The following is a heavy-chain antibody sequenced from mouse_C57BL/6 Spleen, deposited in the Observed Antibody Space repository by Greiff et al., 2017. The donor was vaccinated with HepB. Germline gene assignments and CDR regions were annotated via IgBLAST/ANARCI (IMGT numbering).Heavy chain of an antibody. CDR1: GFNIKDYY. V-gene: IGHV14-1*01. CDR3: TSTTVVDWYFDV. CDR2: IDPEDGDT. D-gene: IGHD1-1*01. J-gene: IGHJ1*03. Sequence: EVKLMESGAELVRPGASVKLSCTASGFNIKDYYMHWVKQRPEQGLEWIGRIDPEDGDTEYAPKFQGKATMTADTSSNTAYLQLSSLTSEDTAVYYCTSTTVVDWYFDVWGTGTTVTVSS.